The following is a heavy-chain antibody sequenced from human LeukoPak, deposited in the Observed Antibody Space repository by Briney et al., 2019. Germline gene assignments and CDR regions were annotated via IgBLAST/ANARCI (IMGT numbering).Heavy chain of an antibody. CDR2: VHQTGSP. D-gene: IGHD3-16*02. CDR1: GSSVNSDQY. V-gene: IGHV4-38-2*01. CDR3: AMLRLGELSLLANAYDI. Sequence: PSETLSLTCDVSGSSVNSDQYWGWMRHSPGAGLERIGSVHQTGSPYYNPSLGSRVSLSIDSTKNSFSLRLTSVAAADTAVYYCAMLRLGELSLLANAYDIWGQGTMVIVSS. J-gene: IGHJ3*02.